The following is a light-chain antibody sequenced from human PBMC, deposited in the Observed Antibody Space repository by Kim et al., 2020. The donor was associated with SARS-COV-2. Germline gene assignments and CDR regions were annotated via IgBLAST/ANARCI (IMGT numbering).Light chain of an antibody. V-gene: IGKV3D-15*01. CDR3: QQYSNWPLT. CDR1: QTVSSN. Sequence: EVVMTQSPATLSLSPGERATLSCRASQTVSSNFFAWYQQKPGQTPRLLIYDTSSRATGIPARFSGSGSGTEFTLTISTLQSEDFAVYYCQQYSNWPLTFGQGTKVDIK. CDR2: DTS. J-gene: IGKJ1*01.